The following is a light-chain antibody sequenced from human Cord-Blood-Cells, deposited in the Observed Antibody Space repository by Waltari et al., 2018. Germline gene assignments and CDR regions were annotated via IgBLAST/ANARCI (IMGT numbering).Light chain of an antibody. Sequence: SYVLTQPPSVSVAPGKTARITCGGNNIGSKSVHWYQQKPGQAPVLVIYYDSDRPSGIPERFCGSNAGNTATLSISGVEAGDEADYYCQVWDSSSDWVFGGGTKLTVL. CDR3: QVWDSSSDWV. CDR1: NIGSKS. J-gene: IGLJ2*01. CDR2: YDS. V-gene: IGLV3-21*04.